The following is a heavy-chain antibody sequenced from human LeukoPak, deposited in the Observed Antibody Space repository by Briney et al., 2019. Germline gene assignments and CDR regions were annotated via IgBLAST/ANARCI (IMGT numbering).Heavy chain of an antibody. Sequence: PGGSLRLSCAASGFTFSSYSMNWVRQAPGQGLEWVASISHSGYDIYYADSVKGRFTISRDNAKNSLYLQMNSLRAEDTAVYYCARVLSNYYYMDVWGKGTTVTVSS. D-gene: IGHD4-11*01. CDR1: GFTFSSYS. J-gene: IGHJ6*03. CDR3: ARVLSNYYYMDV. CDR2: ISHSGYDI. V-gene: IGHV3-21*01.